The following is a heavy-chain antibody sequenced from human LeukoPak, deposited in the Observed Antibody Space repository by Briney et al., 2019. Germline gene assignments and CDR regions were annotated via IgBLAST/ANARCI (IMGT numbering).Heavy chain of an antibody. V-gene: IGHV3-21*01. Sequence: GGSLRLSCAASGFTFSSYSMNWVRQAPGKGLEWVSSISSSGNYIYYADSVKGRFTISRDNAKNSLYLQMNSLRAEDTAVYYCARVRDSIFGVVSHEINYWGQGTLVTVSS. CDR2: ISSSGNYI. J-gene: IGHJ4*02. CDR3: ARVRDSIFGVVSHEINY. D-gene: IGHD3-3*02. CDR1: GFTFSSYS.